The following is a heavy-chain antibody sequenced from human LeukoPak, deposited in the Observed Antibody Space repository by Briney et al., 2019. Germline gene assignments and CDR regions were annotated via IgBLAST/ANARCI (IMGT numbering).Heavy chain of an antibody. J-gene: IGHJ5*02. CDR1: GGSISSYY. CDR3: ARGRGEGRGISMVRGVRAPSFNWFDP. D-gene: IGHD3-10*01. Sequence: SETLSLTCTVSGGSISSYYWSWIRQPPGKGLEWIGYIYYSGSTNYNPSLKSRVTISVDTSKNQFSLKLSSVTAADTAVYYCARGRGEGRGISMVRGVRAPSFNWFDPWGHGTLVTVSS. CDR2: IYYSGST. V-gene: IGHV4-59*12.